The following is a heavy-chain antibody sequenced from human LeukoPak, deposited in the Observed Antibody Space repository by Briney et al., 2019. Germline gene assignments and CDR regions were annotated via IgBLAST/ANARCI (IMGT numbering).Heavy chain of an antibody. V-gene: IGHV3-48*04. CDR2: ISSSSSTI. CDR3: AREPIAAAGTY. J-gene: IGHJ4*02. D-gene: IGHD6-13*01. Sequence: GGSLRLSCAASGFTFSSYSMNWVRQAPGKGLEWVSYISSSSSTIYYADSVKGRFTISRDNAKNSLYLQMNSLRAEDTAVYYCAREPIAAAGTYWGQGTLVTVSS. CDR1: GFTFSSYS.